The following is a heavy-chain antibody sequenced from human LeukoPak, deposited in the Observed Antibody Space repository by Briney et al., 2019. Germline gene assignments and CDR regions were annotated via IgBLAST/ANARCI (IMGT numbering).Heavy chain of an antibody. CDR3: ARDPMVYALGAFDI. D-gene: IGHD2-8*01. CDR2: IYYSGST. Sequence: SETLSLTCTVSGGSISSGGYYWSWIRQHPGKGLEWIGYIYYSGSTHYNPSLKSRVTISVDTSKNQFSLKLSSVTAADTAVYYCARDPMVYALGAFDIWGQGTMVTVSS. CDR1: GGSISSGGYY. J-gene: IGHJ3*02. V-gene: IGHV4-31*03.